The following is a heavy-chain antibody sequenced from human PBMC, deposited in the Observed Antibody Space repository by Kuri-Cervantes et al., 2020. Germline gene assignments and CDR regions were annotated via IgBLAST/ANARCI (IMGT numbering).Heavy chain of an antibody. D-gene: IGHD3-9*01. CDR2: ISSSSSYI. Sequence: LSLTCAASGFTFSNAWMNWVRQAPGKGLEWVSSISSSSSYIYYADSVKGRFTISRDNAKNSLYLQMNSLRAEDTAVYYCARDANVRYFDWSHFDYWGQGTLVTVSS. J-gene: IGHJ4*02. CDR1: GFTFSNAW. V-gene: IGHV3-21*01. CDR3: ARDANVRYFDWSHFDY.